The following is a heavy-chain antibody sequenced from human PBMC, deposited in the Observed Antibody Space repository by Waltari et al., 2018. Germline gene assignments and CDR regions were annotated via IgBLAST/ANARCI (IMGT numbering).Heavy chain of an antibody. CDR2: IYYSGST. V-gene: IGHV4-39*01. Sequence: QLQLQESGPGLVKPSETLSLTCTVSGGSISSSSYYWGWIRQPPGKGLEWIGSIYYSGSTYYNPSLKSRVTISVDTSNNQFSLKLSSVTAADTAVYYCARPHIGWDAFDIWGQGTMVIVSS. CDR1: GGSISSSSYY. D-gene: IGHD2-21*01. J-gene: IGHJ3*02. CDR3: ARPHIGWDAFDI.